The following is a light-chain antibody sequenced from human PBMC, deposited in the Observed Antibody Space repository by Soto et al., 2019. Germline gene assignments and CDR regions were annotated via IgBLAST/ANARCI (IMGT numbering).Light chain of an antibody. CDR2: GAS. CDR3: QQYNNWPT. CDR1: QSVSSN. Sequence: EIVMTQSPATLSVSPGERATLSCRASQSVSSNLAWYQQKPGQAPRLLIYGASTRATGSPARFSGSGSGTECTLTISSLQSEDFAVYYCQQYNNWPTFGQGTKVEIK. V-gene: IGKV3-15*01. J-gene: IGKJ1*01.